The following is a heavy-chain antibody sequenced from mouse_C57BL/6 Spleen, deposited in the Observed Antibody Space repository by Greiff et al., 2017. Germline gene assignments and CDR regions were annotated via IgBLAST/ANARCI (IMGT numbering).Heavy chain of an antibody. CDR2: INPNNGGT. J-gene: IGHJ3*01. V-gene: IGHV1-18*01. Sequence: EVQGVESGPELVKPGASVKIPCKASGYTFTDYNMDWVKQSHGKSLEWIGDINPNNGGTIYNQKFKGKATLTVDKSSSTAYMELRSLTSEDTAVYYCARGTAQAPFAYWGQGTLVTVSA. CDR1: GYTFTDYN. D-gene: IGHD3-2*02. CDR3: ARGTAQAPFAY.